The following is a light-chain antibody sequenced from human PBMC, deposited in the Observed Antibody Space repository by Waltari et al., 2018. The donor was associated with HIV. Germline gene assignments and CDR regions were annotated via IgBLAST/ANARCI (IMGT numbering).Light chain of an antibody. CDR2: GNS. CDR1: SSNIGAGYD. J-gene: IGLJ3*02. V-gene: IGLV1-40*01. Sequence: QSVLTQPPSVSGAPGQRVTITCTGSSSNIGAGYDVHWSQHLPGTAPKLLIYGNSNRPSGVPDRFSGSKSGTSASLAITGFQAEDEADYYCQSYDSSLSGSGVFGGGTKLTVL. CDR3: QSYDSSLSGSGV.